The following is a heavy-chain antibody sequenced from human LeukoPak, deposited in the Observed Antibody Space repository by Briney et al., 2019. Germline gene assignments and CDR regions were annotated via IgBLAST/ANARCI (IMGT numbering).Heavy chain of an antibody. CDR1: GYSFTNYW. CDR3: ARHVQDLSSSSWYEGWFDP. CDR2: IYPGDSDT. J-gene: IGHJ5*02. V-gene: IGHV5-51*01. Sequence: GESLKISCKGSGYSFTNYWIGWVRQMPGKGLEWMGIIYPGDSDTRYSPSFQGQVTISADKSISTAYLQWSSLKASDTAMYYCARHVQDLSSSSWYEGWFDPWGQGTLVTVSS. D-gene: IGHD6-13*01.